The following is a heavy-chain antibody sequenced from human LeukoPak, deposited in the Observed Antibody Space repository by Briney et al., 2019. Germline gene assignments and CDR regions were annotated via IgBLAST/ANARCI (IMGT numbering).Heavy chain of an antibody. CDR1: GFTFSSYG. J-gene: IGHJ4*02. D-gene: IGHD3-22*01. V-gene: IGHV3-33*06. Sequence: GGSPRLSCAASGFTFSSYGMHWVRQAPGKGLEWVAVIWYDGSNKYYADSVKGRFTISRDNSKNTLYLQMNSLRAEDTAVYYCAKYGSDYDSSGYYYGGQGTLVTVSS. CDR2: IWYDGSNK. CDR3: AKYGSDYDSSGYYY.